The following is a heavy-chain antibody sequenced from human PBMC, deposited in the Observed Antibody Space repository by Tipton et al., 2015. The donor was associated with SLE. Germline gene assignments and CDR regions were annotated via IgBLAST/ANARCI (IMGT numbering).Heavy chain of an antibody. Sequence: SLRLSCTGSGFTFGNYGFHWVRQAPGTGLEWLSFIRHDGAEKYYADSVKGRFTISRDNAKKAVFLEMNSLRSEDTAGYYCAKRGAISIDHWGQGASVTVSS. CDR3: AKRGAISIDH. V-gene: IGHV3-30*02. J-gene: IGHJ4*02. D-gene: IGHD1-26*01. CDR1: GFTFGNYG. CDR2: IRHDGAEK.